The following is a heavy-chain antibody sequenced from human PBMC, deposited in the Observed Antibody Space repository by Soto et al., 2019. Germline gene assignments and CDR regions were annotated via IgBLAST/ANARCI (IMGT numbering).Heavy chain of an antibody. CDR1: GGSISSGGYY. V-gene: IGHV4-31*03. CDR3: ASPISAREVPYSYDSSRYYLDY. J-gene: IGHJ4*02. Sequence: SETLSLTCTVSGGSISSGGYYWSWIRQHPGKGLEWIGYIYYSGSTYYNPSLKSRVTISVDTSKNQFSLKLSSVTAADTAVYYCASPISAREVPYSYDSSRYYLDYWGQGTLVTVSS. CDR2: IYYSGST. D-gene: IGHD3-22*01.